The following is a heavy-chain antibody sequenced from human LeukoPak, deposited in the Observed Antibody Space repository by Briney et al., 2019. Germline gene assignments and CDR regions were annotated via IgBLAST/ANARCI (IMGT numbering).Heavy chain of an antibody. V-gene: IGHV1-69*05. Sequence: XAXGGTFSSYAIXWVRQAPGQGLEWMGRIIPIFGTANYAQKFQGRVTITTDESTSTAYMELSSLRSEDTAVYYCARDKRRDGYNLSYWGQGTLVTVSS. CDR2: IIPIFGTA. D-gene: IGHD5-24*01. CDR1: GGTFSSYA. J-gene: IGHJ4*02. CDR3: ARDKRRDGYNLSY.